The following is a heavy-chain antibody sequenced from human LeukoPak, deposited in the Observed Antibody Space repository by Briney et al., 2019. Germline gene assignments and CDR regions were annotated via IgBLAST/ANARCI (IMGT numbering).Heavy chain of an antibody. Sequence: PETLSLACTVSRGSLRTYYSSSIRQPPGKGLEWIGQLYHSGSNNYTPSLKSRVTISVDTSKHQFSLKLSSVTAADTAVYYCARHGYYYDSSGHLGQTFDYWGQGTLVTVSS. J-gene: IGHJ4*02. CDR1: RGSLRTYY. CDR3: ARHGYYYDSSGHLGQTFDY. D-gene: IGHD3-22*01. V-gene: IGHV4-59*08. CDR2: LYHSGSN.